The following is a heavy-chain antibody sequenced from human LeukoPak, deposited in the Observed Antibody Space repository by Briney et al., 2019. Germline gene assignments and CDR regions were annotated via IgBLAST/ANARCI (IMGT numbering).Heavy chain of an antibody. CDR3: ASSSWYGPHKYFQH. Sequence: SVKVSCKASGGTFSSYAISWVRQAPGQGLEWMGGIIPIFGTANYALKFQGRVTITTDESTSTAYMELSSLRSEDTAVYYCASSSWYGPHKYFQHWGQGTLVTVSS. CDR2: IIPIFGTA. J-gene: IGHJ1*01. V-gene: IGHV1-69*05. D-gene: IGHD6-13*01. CDR1: GGTFSSYA.